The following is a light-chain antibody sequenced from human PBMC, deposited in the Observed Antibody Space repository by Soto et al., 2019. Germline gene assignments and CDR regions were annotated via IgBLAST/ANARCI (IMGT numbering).Light chain of an antibody. CDR3: QHYGSSPET. Sequence: EIVLTQSPGTLSLSPGERATLSCRASQSVSNNYLAWYQQKPGQAPRLFIYGASNRATGIPDRFSGSGSGTDFTLTISRLEPEDFAVYYCQHYGSSPETFGQGTKVDIK. J-gene: IGKJ1*01. CDR1: QSVSNNY. CDR2: GAS. V-gene: IGKV3-20*01.